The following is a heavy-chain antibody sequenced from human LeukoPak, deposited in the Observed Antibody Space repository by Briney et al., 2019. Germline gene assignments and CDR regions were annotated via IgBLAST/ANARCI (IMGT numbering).Heavy chain of an antibody. D-gene: IGHD3-3*01. CDR2: ISNDGSRK. V-gene: IGHV3-30*03. Sequence: PGKSLRLSCAASGFTFSSYWMSWVRQAPGKGLEWVAIISNDGSRKYYAHSVEGRFTISRDNSKNALYLQMDSLRAEDTAVYYCARDRAWNYFDYWGQGTLVTVSS. CDR1: GFTFSSYW. CDR3: ARDRAWNYFDY. J-gene: IGHJ4*02.